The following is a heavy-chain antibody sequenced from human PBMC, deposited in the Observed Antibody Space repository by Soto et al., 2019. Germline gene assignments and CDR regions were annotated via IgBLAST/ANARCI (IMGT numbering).Heavy chain of an antibody. J-gene: IGHJ6*03. V-gene: IGHV1-2*04. CDR2: INPNSGVT. Sequence: QVQLVQSGAEVKEPGASVIVSCRASGDRFTDYYMHWVRQAPGQGLEWMGWINPNSGVTKYVQKFQGWVTMTRDTSIRTVYMQLSRLRFDDTAIYYCARESGGATATLDYYYFYMDVWGTGTTVTVSS. CDR3: ARESGGATATLDYYYFYMDV. D-gene: IGHD5-12*01. CDR1: GDRFTDYY.